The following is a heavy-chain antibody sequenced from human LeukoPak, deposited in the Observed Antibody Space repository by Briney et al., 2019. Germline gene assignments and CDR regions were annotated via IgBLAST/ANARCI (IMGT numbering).Heavy chain of an antibody. CDR1: GGTFSSYA. CDR3: AGEPRAGTGGFDY. D-gene: IGHD1-14*01. V-gene: IGHV1-69*05. J-gene: IGHJ4*02. Sequence: SVKVSCKASGGTFSSYAISWVRQAPGQGLEWMGGIIPIFGAANYAQKFQGRVTITTDESTSTAYMELSSLRSEDTAVYYCAGEPRAGTGGFDYWGQGTLVTVSS. CDR2: IIPIFGAA.